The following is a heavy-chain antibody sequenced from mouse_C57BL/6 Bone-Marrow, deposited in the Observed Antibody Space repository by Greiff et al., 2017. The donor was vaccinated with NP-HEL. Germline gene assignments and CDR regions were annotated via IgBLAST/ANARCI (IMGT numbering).Heavy chain of an antibody. J-gene: IGHJ2*01. Sequence: QVQLQQSGAELVMPGASVKLSCKASGYTFTSYWMHWVKQRPGQGLEWIGEIDPSDSYTNYNQKFKGKSTLTVDNSSSTAYMQLSSLTSEDSAVYYGARLGLSVDYWGQGTTLTVSS. CDR3: ARLGLSVDY. CDR2: IDPSDSYT. D-gene: IGHD4-1*01. CDR1: GYTFTSYW. V-gene: IGHV1-69*01.